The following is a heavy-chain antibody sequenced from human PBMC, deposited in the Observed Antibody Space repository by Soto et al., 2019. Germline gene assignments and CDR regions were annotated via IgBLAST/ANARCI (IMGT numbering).Heavy chain of an antibody. CDR2: IYYTGTT. V-gene: IGHV4-59*01. J-gene: IGHJ4*02. CDR1: GGSXTHYY. D-gene: IGHD5-12*01. Sequence: SETLSLTCTVSGGSXTHYYWSWIRQPPGKGLEWIGYIYYTGTTNYNPSLKSRVTISVDTSKNQFSLKLSSVTASDTAVYYCARGPEMATIVYWGLGTLVTVSS. CDR3: ARGPEMATIVY.